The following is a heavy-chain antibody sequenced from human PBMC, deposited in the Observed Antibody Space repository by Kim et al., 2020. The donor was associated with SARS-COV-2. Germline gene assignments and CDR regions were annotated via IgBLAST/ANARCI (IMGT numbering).Heavy chain of an antibody. CDR2: ISYDGSNK. CDR3: ARSYSGSYFAAFDI. V-gene: IGHV3-30-3*01. J-gene: IGHJ3*02. Sequence: GWSLRLSCAASGFTFSSYAMHWVRQAPGKGLEWVAVISYDGSNKYYADSVKGRFTISRDNSKNTLYLQMNSLRAEDTAVYYCARSYSGSYFAAFDIWGQG. D-gene: IGHD1-26*01. CDR1: GFTFSSYA.